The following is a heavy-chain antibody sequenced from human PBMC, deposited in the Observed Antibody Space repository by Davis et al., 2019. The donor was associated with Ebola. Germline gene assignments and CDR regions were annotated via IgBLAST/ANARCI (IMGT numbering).Heavy chain of an antibody. CDR2: INHSGST. J-gene: IGHJ4*02. V-gene: IGHV4-34*01. Sequence: MPGGSLRLSCAVYGGSFSGYYWSWIRQPPGKGLEWIGEINHSGSTNYNPSLKSRVTISVDTSKNQFSLQLNSVTPEDTAVYYCARGRAAAAAIDYWGQGTLVTVSS. CDR1: GGSFSGYY. CDR3: ARGRAAAAAIDY. D-gene: IGHD6-13*01.